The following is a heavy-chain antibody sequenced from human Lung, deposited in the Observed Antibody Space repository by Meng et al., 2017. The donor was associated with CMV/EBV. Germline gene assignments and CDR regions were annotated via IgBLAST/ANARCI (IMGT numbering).Heavy chain of an antibody. CDR3: AKDSGRGGHLWFRGVDY. V-gene: IGHV3-30*02. CDR2: IRYDGDKK. CDR1: GLTLSSYG. J-gene: IGHJ4*02. Sequence: LTXAASGLTLSSYGIHWVRQAPGKGLEWVAFIRYDGDKKEYVDSVKGRFTISRDNSKNMVNLQMNSLRAEDTAVYYCAKDSGRGGHLWFRGVDYWGQGTLVTVSS. D-gene: IGHD3-10*01.